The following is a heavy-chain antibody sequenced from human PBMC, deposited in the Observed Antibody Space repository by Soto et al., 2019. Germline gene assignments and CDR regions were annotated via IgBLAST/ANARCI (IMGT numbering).Heavy chain of an antibody. V-gene: IGHV3-74*01. D-gene: IGHD3-3*01. CDR3: ARGAIFGVVKSYYYMDV. J-gene: IGHJ6*03. CDR1: GFTFSSYW. CDR2: INSDGSST. Sequence: GGSLRLSCAASGFTFSSYWMHWVRQAPGKGLVWVSRINSDGSSTSYADSVKGRFTISRDNAKNTLYLQMNSLRAEDTAVYYCARGAIFGVVKSYYYMDVWGKGTTVTVSS.